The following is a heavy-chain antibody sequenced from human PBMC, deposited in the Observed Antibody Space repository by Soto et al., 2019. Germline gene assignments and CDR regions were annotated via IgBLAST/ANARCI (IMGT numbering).Heavy chain of an antibody. CDR1: GFTFSSYE. D-gene: IGHD4-4*01. CDR2: IGTSGKTI. V-gene: IGHV3-48*03. J-gene: IGHJ6*02. Sequence: PGGSLRLSCAVSGFTFSSYEMNWVRQAPGKGLEWVSYIGTSGKTIYYADSVRGRFTISRDNAKNSLYPQMNSLRAEDTAVYFCARDPAIYSGKFDYGLDVWGRGTTVTVSS. CDR3: ARDPAIYSGKFDYGLDV.